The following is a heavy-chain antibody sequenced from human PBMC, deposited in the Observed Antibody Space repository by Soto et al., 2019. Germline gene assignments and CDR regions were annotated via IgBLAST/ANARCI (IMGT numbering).Heavy chain of an antibody. Sequence: DVQLLESGGGLVQPGGSLRLSCAASGFTFSSYAMSWVRQAPGKGLEWVSAISGSGGSTYYADSVKGRFTISRDNSKNTLYLQMNSLRAEDTAVYYCANVPYYYDSSGYPLDYWGQGTLVTVSS. J-gene: IGHJ4*02. D-gene: IGHD3-22*01. CDR2: ISGSGGST. V-gene: IGHV3-23*01. CDR3: ANVPYYYDSSGYPLDY. CDR1: GFTFSSYA.